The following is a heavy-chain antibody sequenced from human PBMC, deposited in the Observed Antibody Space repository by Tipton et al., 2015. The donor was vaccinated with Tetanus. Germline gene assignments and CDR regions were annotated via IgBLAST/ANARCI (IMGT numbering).Heavy chain of an antibody. CDR3: AKSHVGMPSDYYYYGMDV. V-gene: IGHV3-30*18. CDR2: ISYDGSNK. Sequence: LSLTCAASGFTFSNYVMHWVRQAPGKGLEWVAVISYDGSNKYYADSVKGRFTISRDNSKNTLYLQMNSLRAEDTAVYYCAKSHVGMPSDYYYYGMDVWGQGTTVTVSS. J-gene: IGHJ6*02. D-gene: IGHD2-2*01. CDR1: GFTFSNYV.